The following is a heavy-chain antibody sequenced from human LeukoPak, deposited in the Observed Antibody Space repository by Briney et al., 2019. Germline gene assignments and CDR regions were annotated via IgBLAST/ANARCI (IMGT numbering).Heavy chain of an antibody. V-gene: IGHV4-39*01. CDR3: ARAYCGGDCYTNRFDP. CDR1: GGSISSSSYY. D-gene: IGHD2-21*01. CDR2: IYYSGST. J-gene: IGHJ5*02. Sequence: SETLSLTCTVSGGSISSSSYYWGWIRQPPGKGLEWIGSIYYSGSTYYNPSLKSRVTISVDTSKNQFSLKLSSVTAADTAVYYCARAYCGGDCYTNRFDPWGQGTLVTVSS.